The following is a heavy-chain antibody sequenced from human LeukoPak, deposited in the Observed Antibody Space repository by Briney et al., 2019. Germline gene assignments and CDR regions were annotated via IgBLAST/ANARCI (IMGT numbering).Heavy chain of an antibody. CDR3: AREMEVGQYDAFGI. V-gene: IGHV4-34*01. J-gene: IGHJ3*02. CDR1: GGSFSGYY. CDR2: INHSGST. D-gene: IGHD1-26*01. Sequence: PSETLSLTCAVYGGSFSGYYWSWIRQPPGKGLEWIGEINHSGSTNYNPSLKSRVTISIDTSKKQFSLKLTPVTAADTAVYYCAREMEVGQYDAFGIWGQGEMVTVSS.